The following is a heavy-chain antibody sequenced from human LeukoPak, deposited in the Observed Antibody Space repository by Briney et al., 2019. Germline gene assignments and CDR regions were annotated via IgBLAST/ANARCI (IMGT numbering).Heavy chain of an antibody. Sequence: ASVKVSCKASGYTFTGYYMHWVRQAPGQGLEWMGRINPNSGGTNYAQKFQGRVTMTRDTSISTAYMELSRLRSDDTAVYYCARGCSGGSCYYYYYMDVWGKGTTVTVSS. J-gene: IGHJ6*03. D-gene: IGHD2-15*01. CDR3: ARGCSGGSCYYYYYMDV. CDR2: INPNSGGT. V-gene: IGHV1-2*06. CDR1: GYTFTGYY.